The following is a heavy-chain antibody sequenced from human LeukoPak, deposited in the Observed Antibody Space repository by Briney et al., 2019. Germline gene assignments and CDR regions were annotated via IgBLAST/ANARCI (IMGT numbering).Heavy chain of an antibody. CDR2: ISWKSDRI. D-gene: IGHD6-13*01. CDR3: ARAIRYSSSWYQTTGAAELDY. Sequence: GGSLRLSCAASGFTFDDYAMHWVRQAPGKGLEWVSGISWKSDRIGYADSVKGRFTISRDNAKNSLYLQMNSLRAEDTAVYYCARAIRYSSSWYQTTGAAELDYWGQGTLVTVSS. CDR1: GFTFDDYA. V-gene: IGHV3-9*01. J-gene: IGHJ4*02.